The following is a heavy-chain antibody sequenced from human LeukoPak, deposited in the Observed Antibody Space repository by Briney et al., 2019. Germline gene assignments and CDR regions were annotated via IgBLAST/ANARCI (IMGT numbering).Heavy chain of an antibody. J-gene: IGHJ6*03. CDR3: ARDGFPAAMYYYYMDV. CDR1: GFTFSSYS. Sequence: GRSLRLSCAASGFTFSSYSMNWVRQAPGKGLEWVSSISSSSSYIYYADSVKGRFTISRDNAKNSLYLQMNSLRAEDTAVYYCARDGFPAAMYYYYMDVWGKGTTVTVSS. V-gene: IGHV3-21*01. D-gene: IGHD2-2*01. CDR2: ISSSSSYI.